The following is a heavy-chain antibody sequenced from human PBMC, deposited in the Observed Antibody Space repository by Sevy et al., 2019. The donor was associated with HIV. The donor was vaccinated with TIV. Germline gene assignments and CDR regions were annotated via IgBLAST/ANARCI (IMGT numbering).Heavy chain of an antibody. Sequence: GGSLRLSCAASGFTLNNYAMNWVRQAPGKGLEWVSAISGSGDRTYYAESVKGRFTISRDNSKNMVYLQMNSLRAEDTAVYYCAKDKGGLLPSYGMDVWGQGTTVTVSS. CDR3: AKDKGGLLPSYGMDV. CDR2: ISGSGDRT. V-gene: IGHV3-23*01. J-gene: IGHJ6*02. CDR1: GFTLNNYA. D-gene: IGHD2-15*01.